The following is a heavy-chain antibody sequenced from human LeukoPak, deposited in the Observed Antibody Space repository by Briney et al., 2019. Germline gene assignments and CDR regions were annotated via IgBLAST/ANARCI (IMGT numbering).Heavy chain of an antibody. CDR1: GFTFSSYA. J-gene: IGHJ4*02. CDR2: ISYDGSNK. Sequence: GGSLRLPCAASGFTFSSYAMHWVRQAPGKGLEGVAVISYDGSNKYYADSVKGRLPISRDNSKNTLYLQMNSLRAEDTAVYYCARVAVAEFYYFDCWGQGTLVTVAS. D-gene: IGHD6-19*01. V-gene: IGHV3-30*04. CDR3: ARVAVAEFYYFDC.